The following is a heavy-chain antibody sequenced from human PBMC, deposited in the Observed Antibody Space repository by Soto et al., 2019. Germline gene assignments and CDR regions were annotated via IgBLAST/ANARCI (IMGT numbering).Heavy chain of an antibody. D-gene: IGHD2-8*02. CDR1: GFTFTSYA. CDR3: AKGHSPHLRVLETTYFFDY. Sequence: EVQLLESGGGLVQPGGSLRLSCAASGFTFTSYAMSWVRQAPGKGLEWVSAISGSGGSTNYADSVKGRFNIARDNSKNTLYVQMNSLRAEDTAVYYCAKGHSPHLRVLETTYFFDYWGQGTLVTVSS. J-gene: IGHJ4*02. CDR2: ISGSGGST. V-gene: IGHV3-23*01.